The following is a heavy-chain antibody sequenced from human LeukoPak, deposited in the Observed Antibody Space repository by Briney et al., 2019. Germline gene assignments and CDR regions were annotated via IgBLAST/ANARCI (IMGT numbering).Heavy chain of an antibody. J-gene: IGHJ4*02. V-gene: IGHV3-30*02. D-gene: IGHD6-13*01. CDR2: IRYDESKK. CDR1: GFSFRTYG. CDR3: AKDVRGEAAAQDS. Sequence: GGSLRPSCEVSGFSFRTYGMHWVRQAPGKGPEWVAVIRYDESKKYYGDFVEGRFTISRDNSKRSLHLQMNSLRVDDTSVYYCAKDVRGEAAAQDSWGQGTLVIVSS.